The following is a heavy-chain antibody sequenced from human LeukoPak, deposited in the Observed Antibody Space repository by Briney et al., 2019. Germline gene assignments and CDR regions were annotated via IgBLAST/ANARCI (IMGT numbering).Heavy chain of an antibody. CDR3: ARSTYCSGGSCYNGDWFDP. CDR1: GFSLSTSGMR. Sequence: GPALVKPTQTLTLTCTFSGFSLSTSGMRVSWIRQPPGEALEWLARIDWDDDKFYSTSLKTRLTISKDTSKNQVVLTMTNMDPVDTATYYCARSTYCSGGSCYNGDWFDPWGQGTLVTVSS. V-gene: IGHV2-70*04. D-gene: IGHD2-15*01. CDR2: IDWDDDK. J-gene: IGHJ5*02.